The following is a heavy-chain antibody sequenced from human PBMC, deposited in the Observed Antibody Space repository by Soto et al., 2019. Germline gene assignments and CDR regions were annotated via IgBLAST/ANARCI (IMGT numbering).Heavy chain of an antibody. CDR1: GGSIISSNW. J-gene: IGHJ4*02. CDR3: VGHTYHYDSSGMVPAFDY. V-gene: IGHV4-4*02. CDR2: IYYSGNT. D-gene: IGHD3-22*01. Sequence: SETLSLTCAVSGGSIISSNWWSWVRQPPGKGLEWIGEIYYSGNTNANPSLKSRVTLSLDKSKNHFSLMLSSVTAADTAIYYCVGHTYHYDSSGMVPAFDYWGQGTLVTVSS.